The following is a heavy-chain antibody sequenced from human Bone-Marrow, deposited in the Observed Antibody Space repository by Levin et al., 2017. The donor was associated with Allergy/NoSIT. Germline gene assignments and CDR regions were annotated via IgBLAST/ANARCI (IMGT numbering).Heavy chain of an antibody. D-gene: IGHD3-3*01. CDR2: INPNTGGT. J-gene: IGHJ4*02. V-gene: IGHV1-2*02. CDR1: GYTFTGYY. CDR3: ARTEFDFSSGYYYFDY. Sequence: GASVKVSCKASGYTFTGYYMHWVRQAPGQGLEWMGWINPNTGGTNYAPKFQDRVTMTGDTSISTAYMELGRLTSDDTAVYYCARTEFDFSSGYYYFDYWGQGSLVTVSS.